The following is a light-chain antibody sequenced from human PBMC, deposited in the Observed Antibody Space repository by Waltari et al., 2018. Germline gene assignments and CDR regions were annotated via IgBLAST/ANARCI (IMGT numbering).Light chain of an antibody. CDR3: QAWDSSIVV. J-gene: IGLJ2*01. CDR2: QDS. Sequence: SYELTQPPSVSVSPGQTASLPCSGDKLGDKYACWYPQKPGQSPVLVIYQDSKRSAGIPERFSGSNSGNTATLTISGTQAMDEADYYCQAWDSSIVVFGGGTKLTVL. V-gene: IGLV3-1*01. CDR1: KLGDKY.